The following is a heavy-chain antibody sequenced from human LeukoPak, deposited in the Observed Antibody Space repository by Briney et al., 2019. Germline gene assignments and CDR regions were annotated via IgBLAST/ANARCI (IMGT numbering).Heavy chain of an antibody. Sequence: ASVKVSCKASEYTFSSYSIHWVRQAPGQGLEWMGWINTADGNTKYSQKFQGRVTITRDTSASIVYLELTSLRSEDTAVYYCARPGASSPGNWFASWGQGTLVTVSS. D-gene: IGHD6-13*01. CDR1: EYTFSSYS. J-gene: IGHJ5*01. CDR2: INTADGNT. CDR3: ARPGASSPGNWFAS. V-gene: IGHV1-3*04.